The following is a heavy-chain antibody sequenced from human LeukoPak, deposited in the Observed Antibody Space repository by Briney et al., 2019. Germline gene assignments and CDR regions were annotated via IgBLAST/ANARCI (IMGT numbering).Heavy chain of an antibody. D-gene: IGHD6-19*01. CDR1: GFTFSTYN. J-gene: IGHJ2*01. CDR3: ARDRGHWYSSGWYVWYFDL. V-gene: IGHV3-21*04. Sequence: PGGSLRLSCEASGFTFSTYNMNWVRQAPGKRLEWVSSITSSSSYAFYADSVKGRFTISRDNAKNSLYLQMNSLRAEDTAVYYCARDRGHWYSSGWYVWYFDLWGRGTLVTVSS. CDR2: ITSSSSYA.